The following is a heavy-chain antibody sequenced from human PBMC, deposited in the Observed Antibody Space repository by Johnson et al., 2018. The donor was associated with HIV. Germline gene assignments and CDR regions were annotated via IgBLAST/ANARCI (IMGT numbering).Heavy chain of an antibody. D-gene: IGHD6-25*01. J-gene: IGHJ3*02. CDR2: ISYDGSNK. CDR1: GFTFSDYY. V-gene: IGHV3-30*03. CDR3: ATIAAHGAAFDI. Sequence: QVQLVESGGGLVKPGGSLRLSCAASGFTFSDYYMSWIRQAPGQGLEWVAVISYDGSNKYYADSVQGRFTISRDNSKNTLYLQMNSLRPEDTAAYYCATIAAHGAAFDIWGQGTVVTVSS.